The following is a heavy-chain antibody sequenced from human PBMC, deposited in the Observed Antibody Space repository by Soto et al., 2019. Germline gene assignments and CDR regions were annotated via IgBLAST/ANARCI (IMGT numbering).Heavy chain of an antibody. CDR2: IIPIFGTA. Sequence: SVKVSCKASGGTFSSYAISWVRQAPGQGLEWMGGIIPIFGTANYAQKFQGRVTITADESTSTAYMELSSLRSEDTAVYYCARDLPLGYCSGGSCRNPRWYYGMDVWGQGTTVTVSS. V-gene: IGHV1-69*13. D-gene: IGHD2-15*01. J-gene: IGHJ6*02. CDR1: GGTFSSYA. CDR3: ARDLPLGYCSGGSCRNPRWYYGMDV.